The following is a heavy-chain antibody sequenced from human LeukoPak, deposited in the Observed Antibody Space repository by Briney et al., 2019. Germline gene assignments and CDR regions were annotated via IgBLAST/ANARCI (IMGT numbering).Heavy chain of an antibody. D-gene: IGHD6-13*01. Sequence: SETLSLTCTVSGGSISSSSYYWGWIRQPPGKGLEWIGSIYYSGSTYYNPSLKSRVTISVDTSKNQFSLKLSSVTAADTAVYYCARETYSSSWGYYYYYYMDVWGKGTTVTVSS. V-gene: IGHV4-39*02. J-gene: IGHJ6*03. CDR2: IYYSGST. CDR3: ARETYSSSWGYYYYYYMDV. CDR1: GGSISSSSYY.